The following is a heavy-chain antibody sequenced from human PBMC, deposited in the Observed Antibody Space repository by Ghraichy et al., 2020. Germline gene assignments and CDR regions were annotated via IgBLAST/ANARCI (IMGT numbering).Heavy chain of an antibody. V-gene: IGHV3-49*02. CDR2: IRSKAYGGTT. D-gene: IGHD6-19*01. CDR3: ITAYSSGFYYYYGMDV. J-gene: IGHJ6*02. Sequence: VGFIRSKAYGGTTEYAASVKGRFTISRDDSKSIAYLQMNSLKTEDTAVYYCITAYSSGFYYYYGMDVWGQGT.